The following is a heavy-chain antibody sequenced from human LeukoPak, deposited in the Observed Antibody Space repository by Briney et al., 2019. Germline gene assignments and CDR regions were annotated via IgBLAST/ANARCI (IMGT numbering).Heavy chain of an antibody. D-gene: IGHD3-10*01. CDR2: IYHSGST. Sequence: SETLSLTCTVSGYSISSGYYWGWIRQPPGKGLEWIGSIYHSGSTYYNPSLRSRVTISVDTSKNQFSLKLSSVTAADTAVYYCARDGGGVYFDYWGQGTLVTVSS. V-gene: IGHV4-38-2*02. J-gene: IGHJ4*02. CDR3: ARDGGGVYFDY. CDR1: GYSISSGYY.